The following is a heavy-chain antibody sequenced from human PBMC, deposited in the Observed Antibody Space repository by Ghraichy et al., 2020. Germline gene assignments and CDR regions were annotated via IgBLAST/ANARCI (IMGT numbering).Heavy chain of an antibody. CDR1: GGSVRSYY. Sequence: SETLYLTCTVSGGSVRSYYWSWIRQPPGRGLEWIAYIYHTGSTNCNPSLKSRVSISLDTSKNQFSLNLTSVTAADTALYYCARGLRSSSSQGTTFDYWGQGTLVTVSS. CDR3: ARGLRSSSSQGTTFDY. CDR2: IYHTGST. D-gene: IGHD6-6*01. V-gene: IGHV4-59*02. J-gene: IGHJ4*02.